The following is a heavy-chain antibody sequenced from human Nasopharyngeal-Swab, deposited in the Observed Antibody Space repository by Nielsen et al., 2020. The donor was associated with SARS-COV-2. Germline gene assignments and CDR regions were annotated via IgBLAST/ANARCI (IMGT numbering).Heavy chain of an antibody. CDR3: ARDQGSSWYTYYYYYGMDV. CDR1: GFTFSSYA. J-gene: IGHJ6*02. V-gene: IGHV3-30-3*01. D-gene: IGHD6-13*01. CDR2: ISYDGSKK. Sequence: GGSLRLSCAASGFTFSSYAMHWVRQAPGKGLEWVAVISYDGSKKYYADSVKGRFTISRDNSKNTPYLQMNSRRAEDTAVYYCARDQGSSWYTYYYYYGMDVWGQGTTVTVSS.